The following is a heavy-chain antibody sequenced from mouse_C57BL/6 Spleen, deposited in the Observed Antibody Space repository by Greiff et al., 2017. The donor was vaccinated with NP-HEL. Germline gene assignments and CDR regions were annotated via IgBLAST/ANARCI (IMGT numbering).Heavy chain of an antibody. CDR1: GFTFSSYA. J-gene: IGHJ2*01. CDR2: ISSGGDYI. D-gene: IGHD1-1*01. V-gene: IGHV5-9-1*02. Sequence: EVQVVESGKGLVKPGGSLKLSCAASGFTFSSYAMSWVRQTPEKRLEWVAYISSGGDYIYYADTVKGRFTISRDNARNTLYLQMSSLKSEDTAMYYCTREGYYGTSDYWGQGTTLTVSS. CDR3: TREGYYGTSDY.